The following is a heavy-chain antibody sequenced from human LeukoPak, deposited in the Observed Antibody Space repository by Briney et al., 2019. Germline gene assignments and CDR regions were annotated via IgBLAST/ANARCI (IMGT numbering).Heavy chain of an antibody. V-gene: IGHV3-7*01. Sequence: GGSLRLSCAASGSTFSSHWMTWIRQAPGKGLEWVANIKQDGSEKYYVDSVKGRFTISRDNAKNSLYLQMNSLRAEDTAVYYCARDTGGGYSCYDCWGQGTLVTVSS. D-gene: IGHD5-18*01. CDR1: GSTFSSHW. CDR3: ARDTGGGYSCYDC. J-gene: IGHJ4*02. CDR2: IKQDGSEK.